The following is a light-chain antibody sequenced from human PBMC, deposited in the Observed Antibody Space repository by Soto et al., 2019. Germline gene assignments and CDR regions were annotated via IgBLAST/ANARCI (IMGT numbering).Light chain of an antibody. CDR2: GAS. V-gene: IGKV3-15*01. CDR1: QSVSTN. Sequence: EIVMTQSPATLSVSPGERATLSCRASQSVSTNLAWYQQEPGQAPRLLIYGASTRATGIAARFSGSGSGTEFTLTISRLQSEDFAVYYCQQYNNWPLTFGGGTKVDIK. J-gene: IGKJ4*01. CDR3: QQYNNWPLT.